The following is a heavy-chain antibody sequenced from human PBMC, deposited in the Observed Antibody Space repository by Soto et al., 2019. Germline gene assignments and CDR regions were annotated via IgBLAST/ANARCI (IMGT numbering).Heavy chain of an antibody. CDR1: VFTFSSYE. CDR3: ARARDSSGWPDY. Sequence: GSLRLSCAASVFTFSSYEMNWVRQAPGKGLEWVSYISSSGITIYYADSVKGRFTISRDNAKNSLYLQMNSLRAEDTAVYYCARARDSSGWPDYWGQGTLVTVSS. D-gene: IGHD6-19*01. V-gene: IGHV3-48*03. CDR2: ISSSGITI. J-gene: IGHJ4*02.